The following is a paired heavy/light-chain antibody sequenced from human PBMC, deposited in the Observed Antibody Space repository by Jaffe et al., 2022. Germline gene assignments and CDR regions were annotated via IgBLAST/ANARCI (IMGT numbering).Heavy chain of an antibody. V-gene: IGHV5-51*03. CDR2: ISPSDSDT. CDR3: TRGSKGDYEEGNWFAP. J-gene: IGHJ5*02. D-gene: IGHD4-17*01. Sequence: EVHLVQSGAEVKKPGESLKISCKASGYTFTNYWIAWVRQMPGKGLEWMGIISPSDSDTTYSPYFEGQVTISADKSIRTAYLQWSSLKASDSATYYCTRGSKGDYEEGNWFAPWGQGTLVSVSS. CDR1: GYTFTNYW.
Light chain of an antibody. V-gene: IGKV3-20*01. CDR2: GAS. CDR3: QQFGTSPWT. CDR1: QSVSSTS. J-gene: IGKJ1*01. Sequence: EVVLTQSPGTLSLSPGERATLSCRASQSVSSTSLVWYQQKPGQAPRLLIYGASGRATGIPDRFSGSGSGTDFTLTISRLEPEDFAVYYCQQFGTSPWTFGQGTKVEI.